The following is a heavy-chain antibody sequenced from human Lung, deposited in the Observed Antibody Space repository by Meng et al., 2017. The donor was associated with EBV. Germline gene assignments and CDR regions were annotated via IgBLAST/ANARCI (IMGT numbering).Heavy chain of an antibody. D-gene: IGHD6-6*01. V-gene: IGHV4-30-4*08. J-gene: IGHJ5*02. CDR2: IYDSGST. CDR3: AREYSSSSGLPGP. Sequence: QVQRQDSGHGTGKPSQTLSRTCTVSGGSIRFGDYYWSWIRQPPGKGLEWIGYIYDSGSTSYNPSLMSRVTISVDTSRNQFSLKLTSVTAADTAVYYCAREYSSSSGLPGPWGQGTLVTVSS. CDR1: GGSIRFGDYY.